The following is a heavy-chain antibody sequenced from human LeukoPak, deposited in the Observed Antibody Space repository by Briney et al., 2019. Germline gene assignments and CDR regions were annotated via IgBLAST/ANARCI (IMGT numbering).Heavy chain of an antibody. D-gene: IGHD6-13*01. CDR1: GYTFTSYG. V-gene: IGHV1-18*01. CDR2: ISAYNGNT. CDR3: ARDLFDSSSWAPLDY. Sequence: ASVKVSCKASGYTFTSYGISWVRQAPGQGLEWMGWISAYNGNTNYAQKLQGRVTMTTDTSTSTAYTELRSLRSDDTAVYYCARDLFDSSSWAPLDYWGQGTLVTVSS. J-gene: IGHJ4*02.